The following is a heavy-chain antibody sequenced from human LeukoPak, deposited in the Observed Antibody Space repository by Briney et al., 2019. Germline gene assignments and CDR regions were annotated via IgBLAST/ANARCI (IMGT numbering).Heavy chain of an antibody. CDR1: GGSISSYY. CDR3: ARYRGNSNGGFDP. J-gene: IGHJ5*02. Sequence: SETLSLTCTVSGGSISSYYWSRIRQPPGKGLEWIGNIYNSGGTNYNPSLKSRVTTSVDTSKNQFSLKLTSVTAADTAVYYCARYRGNSNGGFDPWGQGTLVTVSS. V-gene: IGHV4-59*01. CDR2: IYNSGGT. D-gene: IGHD4-23*01.